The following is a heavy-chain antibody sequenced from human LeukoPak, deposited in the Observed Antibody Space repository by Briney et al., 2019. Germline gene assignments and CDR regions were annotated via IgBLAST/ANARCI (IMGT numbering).Heavy chain of an antibody. D-gene: IGHD3-22*01. V-gene: IGHV1-2*02. CDR1: GYTFTGYY. Sequence: GASVKVSCKASGYTFTGYYMHWVRQAPGQGLEWMGWINPNSGGTNYAQKFQGRVTMTRDTSISTAYMELSRLRSDDTAVYYCARRAGVYDSSGYDDAFDIWGQGTMVTVSS. CDR2: INPNSGGT. J-gene: IGHJ3*02. CDR3: ARRAGVYDSSGYDDAFDI.